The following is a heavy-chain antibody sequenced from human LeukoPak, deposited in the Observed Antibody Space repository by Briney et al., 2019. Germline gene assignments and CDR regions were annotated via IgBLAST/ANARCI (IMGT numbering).Heavy chain of an antibody. Sequence: PGGSLRLSCAASGFTFSSYSMNWVRQAPGKGLERVSYISSSSSTIYYADSVKGRFTISRDNAKNSLYLQMNSLRAEDTAVYYCARGGLLWFGEFRAEFDYWGQGTLVTVSS. CDR3: ARGGLLWFGEFRAEFDY. CDR1: GFTFSSYS. V-gene: IGHV3-48*04. CDR2: ISSSSSTI. D-gene: IGHD3-10*01. J-gene: IGHJ4*02.